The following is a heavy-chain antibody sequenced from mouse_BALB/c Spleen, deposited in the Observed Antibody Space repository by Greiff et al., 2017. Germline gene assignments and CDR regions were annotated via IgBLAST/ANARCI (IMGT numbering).Heavy chain of an antibody. CDR3: TREEYYYGSSPYYFDY. J-gene: IGHJ2*01. CDR1: GFTFSSYT. CDR2: ISSGGSYT. V-gene: IGHV5-6-4*01. D-gene: IGHD1-1*01. Sequence: DVHLVESGGGLVKPGGSLKLSCAASGFTFSSYTMSWVRQTPEKRLEWVATISSGGSYTYYPDSVKGRFTISRDNAKNTLYLQMSSLKSEDTAMYYCTREEYYYGSSPYYFDYWGQGTTLTVSS.